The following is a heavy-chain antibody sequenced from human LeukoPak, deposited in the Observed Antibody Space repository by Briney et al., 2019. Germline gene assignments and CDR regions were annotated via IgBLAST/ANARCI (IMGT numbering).Heavy chain of an antibody. V-gene: IGHV1-18*01. CDR2: ISAYNGNT. Sequence: VASVKVSCKASGYTFTSYGISWVRQAPGQGLEWMGWISAYNGNTNYAQKLQGRVTITTDTSTSTAYMELRSLRSDDTAVYYCARDLPEYYYGSGSPLDYWGQGTLVTVSS. CDR3: ARDLPEYYYGSGSPLDY. CDR1: GYTFTSYG. J-gene: IGHJ4*02. D-gene: IGHD3-10*01.